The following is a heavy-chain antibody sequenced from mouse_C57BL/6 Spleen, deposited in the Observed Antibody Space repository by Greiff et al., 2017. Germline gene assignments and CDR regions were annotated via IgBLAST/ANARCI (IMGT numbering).Heavy chain of an antibody. V-gene: IGHV1-66*01. Sequence: QVQLQQSGPELVKPGASVKISCKASGYSFTSYYIHWVKQRPGQGLEWIGWIYPGSGNTKYNEKFKGKATLTADTSSSTAYMQLSSLTSEDSAVXYCARRIYYGHFDDWGKGTTLTVSS. D-gene: IGHD2-1*01. CDR2: IYPGSGNT. CDR1: GYSFTSYY. CDR3: ARRIYYGHFDD. J-gene: IGHJ2*01.